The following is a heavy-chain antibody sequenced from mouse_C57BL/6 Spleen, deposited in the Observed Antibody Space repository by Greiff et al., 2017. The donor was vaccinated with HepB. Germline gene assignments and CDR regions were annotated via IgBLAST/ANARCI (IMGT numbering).Heavy chain of an antibody. CDR3: TRDNYGSSYYAMDY. CDR2: ISSGGDYI. Sequence: DVHLVESGEGLVKPGGSLKLSCAASGFTFSSYAMSWVRQTPEKRLEWVAYISSGGDYIYYADTVKGRFTISRDNARNTLYLQMSSLKSEDTAMYYCTRDNYGSSYYAMDYWGQGTSVTVSS. CDR1: GFTFSSYA. J-gene: IGHJ4*01. D-gene: IGHD1-1*01. V-gene: IGHV5-9-1*02.